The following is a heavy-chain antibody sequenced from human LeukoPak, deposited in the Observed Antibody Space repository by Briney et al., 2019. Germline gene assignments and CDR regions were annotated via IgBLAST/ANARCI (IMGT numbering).Heavy chain of an antibody. V-gene: IGHV4-59*01. CDR1: GGSISSYY. J-gene: IGHJ4*02. D-gene: IGHD3-10*01. CDR3: AREKIGGN. CDR2: IYYSGST. Sequence: PSETLSLTCTVSGGSISSYYWSWIRQPPGKGLEWIGYIYYSGSTNYNPSLKSRVTISVDTSKNQFSLKLSSVTAADTAVYYCAREKIGGNWGQGTLVTVSS.